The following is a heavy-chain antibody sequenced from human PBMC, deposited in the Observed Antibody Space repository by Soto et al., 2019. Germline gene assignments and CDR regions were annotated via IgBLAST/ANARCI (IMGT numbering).Heavy chain of an antibody. J-gene: IGHJ4*02. CDR3: TTVYSNSEHFFDH. CDR2: IKGKADGGTT. CDR1: GFPFTNAW. V-gene: IGHV3-15*01. Sequence: EVQLVESGGGLVKPGGSLRLSCAASGFPFTNAWMSWVRQAPGKGLEWVGRIKGKADGGTTYYAAPVKGRFTISRDDSKTPLYLQMNSLKTEDTAVYYCTTVYSNSEHFFDHWGQGTLVSVSS. D-gene: IGHD2-21*01.